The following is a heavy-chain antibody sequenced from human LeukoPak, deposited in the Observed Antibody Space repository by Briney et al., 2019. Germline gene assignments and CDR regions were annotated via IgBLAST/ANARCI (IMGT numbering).Heavy chain of an antibody. D-gene: IGHD5-18*01. Sequence: GGSLRLSCVASGFTFSSYGMHWVRQAPGRGREWVAFIRYDGSNKYYVDSVRGRFTISRDNSKSILSLQMNSLRAEDTAIYYCATYRQVLLPFESWGQGTLVTVSS. CDR3: ATYRQVLLPFES. V-gene: IGHV3-30*02. CDR2: IRYDGSNK. CDR1: GFTFSSYG. J-gene: IGHJ4*02.